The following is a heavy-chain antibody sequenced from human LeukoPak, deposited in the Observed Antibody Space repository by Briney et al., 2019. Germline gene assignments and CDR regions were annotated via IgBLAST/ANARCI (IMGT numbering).Heavy chain of an antibody. J-gene: IGHJ4*02. Sequence: GASVKVSCKASGYTFTSYGISWVRQAPGQGLEWMGWISAYNGNTNYAQKLQGRVTMTTDTSTSTAYMELRSLRSDHTAVYYCARDRGYSGSYFGIYYFGYWGQGTLVTVSS. CDR1: GYTFTSYG. V-gene: IGHV1-18*01. CDR2: ISAYNGNT. D-gene: IGHD1-26*01. CDR3: ARDRGYSGSYFGIYYFGY.